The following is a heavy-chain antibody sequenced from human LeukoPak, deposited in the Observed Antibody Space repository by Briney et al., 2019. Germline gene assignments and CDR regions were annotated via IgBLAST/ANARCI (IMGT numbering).Heavy chain of an antibody. J-gene: IGHJ4*02. Sequence: PGGTLRLSCAASGFSFSNYWMSWVRQTPENGLEFVGNIDRDGGVRNYMDSLKGRCTISRDNGKKSLYLEINSLRDDDTAVYYCARDPDSSAFDLWGRGVPVTVSS. CDR3: ARDPDSSAFDL. CDR2: IDRDGGVR. V-gene: IGHV3-7*01. CDR1: GFSFSNYW.